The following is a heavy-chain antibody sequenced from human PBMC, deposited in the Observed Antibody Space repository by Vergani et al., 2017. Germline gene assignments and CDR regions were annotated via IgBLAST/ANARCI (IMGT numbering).Heavy chain of an antibody. J-gene: IGHJ6*02. Sequence: QVQLVESGGGVVQPGRSLRLSCAASGFTFSSYGMHWVRQAPGKGLEWVAVISYDGSNKYYADSVKGRFTISRDNSKNTLYLQMNSLRAEDTAVYYCAKGLRSITIFGVVDGSYYYYGMDVWGQGTTVTVSS. CDR2: ISYDGSNK. CDR1: GFTFSSYG. V-gene: IGHV3-30*18. D-gene: IGHD3-3*01. CDR3: AKGLRSITIFGVVDGSYYYYGMDV.